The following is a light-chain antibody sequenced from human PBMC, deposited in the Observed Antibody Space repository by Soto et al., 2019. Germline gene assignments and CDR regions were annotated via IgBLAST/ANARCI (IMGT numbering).Light chain of an antibody. CDR3: GSYTGTIYV. V-gene: IGLV2-14*01. CDR1: SGDVGVYKF. CDR2: EAS. J-gene: IGLJ1*01. Sequence: QSALTQPASVSGSPGQSITISCTGTSGDVGVYKFVSWYQQHPGKAPKLIIYEASNRPSGVSSRFSGSMSGNTASLTISGLQAEDEADYYCGSYTGTIYVFGTGTKVTVL.